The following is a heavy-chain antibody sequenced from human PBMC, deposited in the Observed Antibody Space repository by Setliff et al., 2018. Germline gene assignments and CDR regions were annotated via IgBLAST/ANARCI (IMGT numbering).Heavy chain of an antibody. J-gene: IGHJ6*03. V-gene: IGHV4-39*07. CDR3: AREQWLDPPGYYYMDV. CDR1: GGSISSGDYY. CDR2: IGHTGSI. Sequence: SETLSLTCTVSGGSISSGDYYWSWIRQPPGKGLEWVGNIGHTGSINYNPSLKSRLTISRDTSKNQSSLKLNSVTAADMAVYYCAREQWLDPPGYYYMDVWAKGTTVTVSS. D-gene: IGHD6-19*01.